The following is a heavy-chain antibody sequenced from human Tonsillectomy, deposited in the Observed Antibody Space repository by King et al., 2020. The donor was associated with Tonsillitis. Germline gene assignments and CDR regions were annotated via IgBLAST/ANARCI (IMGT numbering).Heavy chain of an antibody. CDR2: IYYSGST. CDR3: ARGYSGSYLLPFDY. D-gene: IGHD1-26*01. J-gene: IGHJ4*02. V-gene: IGHV4-39*01. Sequence: LQLQESGPGLVKPSETLSLTCTVSGGSISSSSYYWGWIRQPPGKGLEWIGSIYYSGSTYYNPSLKSRVTISVDTSKNQFSLKLSSVTAADTAVYYCARGYSGSYLLPFDYWGQGTLVTVSS. CDR1: GGSISSSSYY.